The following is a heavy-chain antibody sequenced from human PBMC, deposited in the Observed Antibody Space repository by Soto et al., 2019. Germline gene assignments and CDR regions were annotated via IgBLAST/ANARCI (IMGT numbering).Heavy chain of an antibody. Sequence: SETLSLTCTISGGSISVYYWSWIRQPPGQALEWIGYFYDSGSPYYNPSLRSRVIISADTSKNQISLKLTSATAADTAVYYCARGVGSSPPRYWGRGTMVTVYS. CDR2: FYDSGSP. D-gene: IGHD1-26*01. J-gene: IGHJ4*02. CDR3: ARGVGSSPPRY. CDR1: GGSISVYY. V-gene: IGHV4-59*01.